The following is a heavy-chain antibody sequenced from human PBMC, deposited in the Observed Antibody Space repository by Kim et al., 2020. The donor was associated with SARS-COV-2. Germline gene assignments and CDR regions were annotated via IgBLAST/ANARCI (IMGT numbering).Heavy chain of an antibody. CDR3: AKDFPKSGYYLTDYYYYGMDV. Sequence: GGSLRLSCAASGFTFSSYAMSWVRQAPGKGLEWVSAISGSGGSTYYADSVKGRFTISRDNSKNTLYLQMNSLRAEDTAVYYCAKDFPKSGYYLTDYYYYGMDVWGQGTTVTVSS. D-gene: IGHD3-22*01. V-gene: IGHV3-23*01. CDR2: ISGSGGST. CDR1: GFTFSSYA. J-gene: IGHJ6*02.